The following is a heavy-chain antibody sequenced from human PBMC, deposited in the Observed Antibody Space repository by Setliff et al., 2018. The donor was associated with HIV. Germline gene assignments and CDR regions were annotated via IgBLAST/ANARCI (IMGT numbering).Heavy chain of an antibody. CDR1: GGSIGSHY. CDR3: AREGDYNFWSGYWGMDV. V-gene: IGHV4-59*11. Sequence: PSETLSLTCTVSGGSIGSHYWSWIRQAPGKGLEWIGTMYFSGNARPSPSLKSRVTISADTSKNQFSLRLNSVTAADTAVYYCAREGDYNFWSGYWGMDVWGQGTTVTVSS. J-gene: IGHJ6*02. CDR2: MYFSGNA. D-gene: IGHD3-3*01.